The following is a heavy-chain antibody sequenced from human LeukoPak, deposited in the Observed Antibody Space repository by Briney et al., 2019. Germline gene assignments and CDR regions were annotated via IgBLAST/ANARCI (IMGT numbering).Heavy chain of an antibody. CDR3: AKYVSARGPPYALAV. CDR1: EFTFSSYA. V-gene: IGHV3-23*01. D-gene: IGHD2/OR15-2a*01. Sequence: PGGSLILSCAASEFTFSSYAMQWVRQAPGKGLEWVSGISASGGNTWYADSVKGRFTISRDNSKNTLYLQMNSLRAEDTAVYYCAKYVSARGPPYALAVWGQGTTVTVSS. J-gene: IGHJ6*02. CDR2: ISASGGNT.